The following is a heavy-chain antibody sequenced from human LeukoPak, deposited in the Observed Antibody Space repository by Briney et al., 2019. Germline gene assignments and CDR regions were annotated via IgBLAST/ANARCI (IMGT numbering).Heavy chain of an antibody. CDR2: FDPEDGET. D-gene: IGHD6-13*01. CDR3: ATSIAAAGTFTYFDY. CDR1: GYTLTELS. J-gene: IGHJ4*02. Sequence: ASVKVSCKVSGYTLTELSMHWVRQAPGKGLEWMGGFDPEDGETIYAQKFQGRVTMTEDTSTDTAYMELSSVRSEDTAVYYCATSIAAAGTFTYFDYWGQGTLVTVSS. V-gene: IGHV1-24*01.